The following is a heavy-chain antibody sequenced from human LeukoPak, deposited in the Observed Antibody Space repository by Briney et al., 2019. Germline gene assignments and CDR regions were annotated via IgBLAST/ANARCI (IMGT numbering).Heavy chain of an antibody. J-gene: IGHJ4*02. CDR1: GFTFSSYA. D-gene: IGHD3-10*01. V-gene: IGHV3-23*01. CDR3: AKVGYYGSGSYPN. Sequence: GGSLRLSCVASGFTFSSYAMSWVRQAPGKGLERVSTISGSGGSTYYADSVKGRFTFSRDNSKNTVYLQMNSLRAEDTALYYCAKVGYYGSGSYPNWGQGSLVTVSS. CDR2: ISGSGGST.